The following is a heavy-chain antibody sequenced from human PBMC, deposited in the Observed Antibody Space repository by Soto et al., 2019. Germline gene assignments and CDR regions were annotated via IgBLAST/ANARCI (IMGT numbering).Heavy chain of an antibody. CDR2: IYFSGSA. CDR1: DDSLSRGGYY. D-gene: IGHD2-21*01. J-gene: IGHJ4*02. CDR3: AKSSVRVIKHS. V-gene: IGHV4-31*03. Sequence: QVQLQESGPGLVKPSQTLSLTCTVSDDSLSRGGYYWSWIRQHPGMGLEWIGYIYFSGSAYYNPSLKSRVTMSIDTSKNQFSLRLTSLTAADTAVYYCAKSSVRVIKHSWGQGTRAIVSS.